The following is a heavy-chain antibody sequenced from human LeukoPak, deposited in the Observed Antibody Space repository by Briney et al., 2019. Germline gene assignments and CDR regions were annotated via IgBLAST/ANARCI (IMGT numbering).Heavy chain of an antibody. CDR2: IYHSGST. Sequence: SGTLSLTCAVSGGSISSSNWWSWVRQPPGKGLEWIGEIYHSGSTNYNPSLKSRVTISVDKSKNQFSLKLSSVTAADTAVYYCARDLRDYCSGGSCYLGDAFDIWGQGTMVTVSS. V-gene: IGHV4-4*02. CDR3: ARDLRDYCSGGSCYLGDAFDI. D-gene: IGHD2-15*01. CDR1: GGSISSSNW. J-gene: IGHJ3*02.